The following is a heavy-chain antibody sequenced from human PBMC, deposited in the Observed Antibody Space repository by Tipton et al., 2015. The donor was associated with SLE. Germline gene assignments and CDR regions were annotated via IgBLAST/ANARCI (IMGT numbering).Heavy chain of an antibody. D-gene: IGHD6-19*01. CDR3: ASSPAASSSGWYNL. Sequence: TLSLTCAVYGGSISSSSSYYWAWIRQPPGKGVEWIGEINHRGSTNYNPSLKSRVTISVDTSKNQFSLKLRSVTAADTAVYYCASSPAASSSGWYNLWGQGTRVTVSS. J-gene: IGHJ5*02. CDR1: GGSISSSSSYY. V-gene: IGHV4-34*01. CDR2: INHRGST.